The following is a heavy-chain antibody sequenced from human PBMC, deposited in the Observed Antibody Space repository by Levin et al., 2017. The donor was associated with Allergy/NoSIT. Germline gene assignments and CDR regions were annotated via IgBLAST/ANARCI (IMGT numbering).Heavy chain of an antibody. J-gene: IGHJ4*02. Sequence: GGSLRLSCAASGFTFSSYGMHWVRQAPGKGLEWVSVISYDGSNKYYADSVKGRFTISRDNSKNTLYLQMNSLRAEDTALYYCAKDQGIVVVPAASDLDYWGQGTLVTVSS. CDR1: GFTFSSYG. CDR3: AKDQGIVVVPAASDLDY. CDR2: ISYDGSNK. V-gene: IGHV3-30*18. D-gene: IGHD2-2*01.